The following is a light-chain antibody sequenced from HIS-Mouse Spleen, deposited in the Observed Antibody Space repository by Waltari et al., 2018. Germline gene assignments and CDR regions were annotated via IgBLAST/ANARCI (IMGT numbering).Light chain of an antibody. CDR3: QQLNSYPPT. CDR1: QGISSY. Sequence: DIQLTQSPSFLSASVGDRVTITCRASQGISSYLARYHQKPGKAPKLLIYAASTLQSRVPSRFSGSGSGTEFTRTISSLQPEDFATYYCQQLNSYPPTFGQGTKVEIK. J-gene: IGKJ1*01. V-gene: IGKV1-9*01. CDR2: AAS.